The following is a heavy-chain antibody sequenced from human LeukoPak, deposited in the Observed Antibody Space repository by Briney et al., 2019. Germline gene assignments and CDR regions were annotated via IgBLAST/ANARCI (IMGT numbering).Heavy chain of an antibody. CDR3: VSSTGSGSYYKPSVAYGMDV. J-gene: IGHJ6*02. D-gene: IGHD3-10*01. CDR2: MNPNSGNT. Sequence: GASVRVSCKASGYTFTSYDINWVRQATGQGLEWMGWMNPNSGNTGYAQKFQGRVTMTRNTSISTAYMELSSLRSEDTAVYYCVSSTGSGSYYKPSVAYGMDVWGQGTTVTVSS. V-gene: IGHV1-8*01. CDR1: GYTFTSYD.